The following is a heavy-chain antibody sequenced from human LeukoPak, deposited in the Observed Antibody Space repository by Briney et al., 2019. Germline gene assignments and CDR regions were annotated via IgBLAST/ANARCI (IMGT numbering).Heavy chain of an antibody. V-gene: IGHV3-49*03. CDR2: IRSKAYGGTT. J-gene: IGHJ4*02. Sequence: GGSLRLSCTASGFTFGDYAMSWFRQAPGKGLEWVGFIRSKAYGGTTEYAASVKGRFTISRDDSKSIAYLQMNSLKTEDTAVYYCTRAAEYYDILTGYSPFDYWGQGTLVTVSS. D-gene: IGHD3-9*01. CDR1: GFTFGDYA. CDR3: TRAAEYYDILTGYSPFDY.